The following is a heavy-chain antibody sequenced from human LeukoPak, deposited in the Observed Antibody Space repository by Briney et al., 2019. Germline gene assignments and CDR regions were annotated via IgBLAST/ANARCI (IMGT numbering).Heavy chain of an antibody. Sequence: PGGSLRLSCAASGFSISSYAMSWVRQAPGKGLEWVSSISGSGGSTYYADSVKGRSAISRDNSKNTLYLQMNSLRAEDTAVYYCAKDGYSYGYLRDWGQGTLVTVSS. CDR2: ISGSGGST. CDR3: AKDGYSYGYLRD. CDR1: GFSISSYA. J-gene: IGHJ4*02. D-gene: IGHD5-18*01. V-gene: IGHV3-23*01.